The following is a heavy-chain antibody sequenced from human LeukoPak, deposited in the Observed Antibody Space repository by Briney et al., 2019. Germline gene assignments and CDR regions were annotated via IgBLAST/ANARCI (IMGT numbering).Heavy chain of an antibody. V-gene: IGHV3-30*04. J-gene: IGHJ1*01. Sequence: QAGGSLRLSCAASGFTFSSYAMHWVRQAPGKGLEWVAVISYDGSNKYYADSVKGRFTISRDNSKNTLYLQMNSLRAEDTAVYYCARDSWIQLYPRYFQHWGQGTLVTVSS. CDR2: ISYDGSNK. D-gene: IGHD5-18*01. CDR3: ARDSWIQLYPRYFQH. CDR1: GFTFSSYA.